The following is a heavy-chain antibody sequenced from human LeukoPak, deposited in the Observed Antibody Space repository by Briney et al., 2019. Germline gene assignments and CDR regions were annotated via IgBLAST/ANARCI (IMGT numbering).Heavy chain of an antibody. CDR3: AHGRSGSSDFDY. Sequence: SGPTLVKPTQTLTLTCSFSGFSLSTSGVGVGWIRPSPGKALEWLALIYWDDDKRYSPSLKSRLTITKDTSKNQVVLTMTNMDPVDTATYFCAHGRSGSSDFDYWGQGTLVTVSS. J-gene: IGHJ4*02. CDR1: GFSLSTSGVG. V-gene: IGHV2-5*02. CDR2: IYWDDDK. D-gene: IGHD6-6*01.